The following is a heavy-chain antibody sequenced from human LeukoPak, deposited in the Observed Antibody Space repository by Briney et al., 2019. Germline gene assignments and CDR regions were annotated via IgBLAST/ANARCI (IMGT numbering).Heavy chain of an antibody. J-gene: IGHJ4*02. D-gene: IGHD6-13*01. Sequence: SVTLSLTCTVSGGSISSYYWSWIRQPPGKGLEWIGYIYYSGSTNYNPSLKSRVTISVDTSKNQFSLKLSSVTAADTAVYYCARGFSAADFDYWGQGTLVTVSS. V-gene: IGHV4-59*01. CDR2: IYYSGST. CDR3: ARGFSAADFDY. CDR1: GGSISSYY.